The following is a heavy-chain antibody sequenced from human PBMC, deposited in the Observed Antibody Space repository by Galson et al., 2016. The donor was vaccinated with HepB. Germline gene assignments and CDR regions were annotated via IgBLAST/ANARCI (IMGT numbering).Heavy chain of an antibody. CDR2: IYWVDDK. J-gene: IGHJ2*01. CDR3: AHYYYDSSGYYPPYFDL. CDR1: GFSLSTSGVG. Sequence: PALVKPTQTLTLTCTFSGFSLSTSGVGVGWIRQPPGKALEWLALIYWVDDKRYSPSLKSRLTITKDTSKNQVVLTMTNMDPVDTATYYCAHYYYDSSGYYPPYFDLWGRGTLVTVSS. D-gene: IGHD3-22*01. V-gene: IGHV2-5*02.